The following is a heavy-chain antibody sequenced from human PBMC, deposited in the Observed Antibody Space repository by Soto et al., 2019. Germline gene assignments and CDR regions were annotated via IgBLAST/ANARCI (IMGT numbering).Heavy chain of an antibody. J-gene: IGHJ4*02. CDR2: ISGSGGST. V-gene: IGHV3-23*01. CDR3: ARGFSAGKGSPQDF. Sequence: LRXYFASSGFTFISFAMSWVRQAPGKGLDWVSAISGSGGSTYSADSVKGRFTISRDNSKNTLYLQMSSLRAEDTAVYYCARGFSAGKGSPQDFWGQGSLVTFYS. CDR1: GFTFISFA. D-gene: IGHD6-13*01.